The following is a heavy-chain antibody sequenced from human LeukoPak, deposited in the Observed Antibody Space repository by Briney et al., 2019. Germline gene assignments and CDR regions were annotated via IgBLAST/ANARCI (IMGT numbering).Heavy chain of an antibody. CDR1: GYTFTSYG. V-gene: IGHV1-18*01. J-gene: IGHJ6*03. CDR3: ARGIARDRYYYYYMDV. CDR2: ISAYNGNT. Sequence: ASVKVSCKASGYTFTSYGISWVRQAPGQGLEWMGWISAYNGNTNYAQKLQGRVTMTTDTSTSTAYMELRSLRSDDTAVYYCARGIARDRYYYYYMDVWGKGTTATVSS. D-gene: IGHD6-13*01.